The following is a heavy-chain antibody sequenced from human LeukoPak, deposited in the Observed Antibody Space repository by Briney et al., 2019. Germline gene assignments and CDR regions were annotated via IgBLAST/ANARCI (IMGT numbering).Heavy chain of an antibody. CDR1: XXTXISFY. Sequence: GGXXRLSLSXXXXTXISFYMHWVRQAPGEWLELVSYISRGGTPTQYADSVKGRFTISRDDAKDSLSLQMNSLRAEDTAVYYCARDMGASSWHAFDNWGQGTLVTVSS. V-gene: IGHV3-48*01. CDR2: ISRGGTPT. CDR3: ARDMGASSWHAFDN. D-gene: IGHD6-13*01. J-gene: IGHJ4*02.